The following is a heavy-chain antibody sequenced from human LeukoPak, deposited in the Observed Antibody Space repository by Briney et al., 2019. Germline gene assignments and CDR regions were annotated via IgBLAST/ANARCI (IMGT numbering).Heavy chain of an antibody. CDR2: INPSGGST. CDR1: GYTFTTDN. CDR3: ARARGSGSYYGHDYYYYYYMDV. J-gene: IGHJ6*03. D-gene: IGHD3-10*01. Sequence: ASVKVSCKASGYTFTTDNIHWVRQAPGQGLEWMGIINPSGGSTTYAQKFQGRVIMTGDTSTSTVYMELRSLRSEDTAVYYCARARGSGSYYGHDYYYYYYMDVWGQGTTVTVSS. V-gene: IGHV1-46*01.